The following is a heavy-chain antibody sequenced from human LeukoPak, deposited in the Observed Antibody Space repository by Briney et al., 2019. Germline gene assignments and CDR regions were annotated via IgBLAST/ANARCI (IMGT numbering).Heavy chain of an antibody. V-gene: IGHV3-23*01. CDR1: GFTFSTYA. CDR2: ISGSGDST. Sequence: GGSLRLSCAASGFTFSTYAVNWVRQAPGKGLEWVSTISGSGDSTYYADSVKGRFTISRGNSKDTLYLQMNSLRAEDTAVYYCANDTALGVVIIPFDYWGQGTLVTVSS. D-gene: IGHD3-3*01. CDR3: ANDTALGVVIIPFDY. J-gene: IGHJ4*02.